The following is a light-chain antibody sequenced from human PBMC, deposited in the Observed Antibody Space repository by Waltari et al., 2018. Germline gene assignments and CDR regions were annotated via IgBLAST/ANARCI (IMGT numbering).Light chain of an antibody. CDR3: QHYNNWPHWT. CDR2: GAS. CDR1: QSVSSN. V-gene: IGKV3-15*01. J-gene: IGKJ1*01. Sequence: EIVMTQSPATMSVSPGERATLPGRAIQSVSSNLAWYQQKRGQAPRLLIYGASTRAAGIPARFSGSGSGTEFTLTISSLQSEDFAVYYCQHYNNWPHWTFGQGTKVEIK.